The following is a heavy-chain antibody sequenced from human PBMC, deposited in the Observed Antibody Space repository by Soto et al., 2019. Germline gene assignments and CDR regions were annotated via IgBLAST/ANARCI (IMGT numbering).Heavy chain of an antibody. CDR1: GYTFTSYG. CDR3: ARDPSTVTTYYYYYYMDV. J-gene: IGHJ6*03. V-gene: IGHV1-18*01. CDR2: ISAYNGNT. Sequence: ASVKVSCKASGYTFTSYGISWVRQAPGQGLEWMGWISAYNGNTNYAQKLQGRVTMTTDTSTSTAYMELRSLRSDDTAVYYCARDPSTVTTYYYYYYMDVWGKGTTVTVSS. D-gene: IGHD4-17*01.